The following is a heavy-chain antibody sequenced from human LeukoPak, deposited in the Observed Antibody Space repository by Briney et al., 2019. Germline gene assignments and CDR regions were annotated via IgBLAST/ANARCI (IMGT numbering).Heavy chain of an antibody. D-gene: IGHD3-3*01. CDR3: ASERNDDFWSGFFSFDN. CDR2: LSGDGGTT. V-gene: IGHV3-23*01. J-gene: IGHJ4*02. CDR1: GFSFKHYA. Sequence: GGSLRLSCVGSGFSFKHYAFNWVRQAPGKGSEWVSALSGDGGTTYYTNSVRGRLTVSRDNFKNTVYLQMNSLRAEDTGMYYCASERNDDFWSGFFSFDNWGQGTLVTVSS.